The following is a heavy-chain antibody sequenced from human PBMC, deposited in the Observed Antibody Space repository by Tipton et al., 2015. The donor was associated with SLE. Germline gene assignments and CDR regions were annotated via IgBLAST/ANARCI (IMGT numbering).Heavy chain of an antibody. Sequence: QSGAEVKQPGASVRVSCKASGYSFSDYYMHWVRQAPGQGLEWMGWISPYSADTNFAQKVQGRVTMTTDTSTSTAFMELRSLTSDDTAVYYCARVAYYYDSSGYYYYFDYWGQGTLVTVSS. CDR1: GYSFSDYY. CDR2: ISPYSADT. D-gene: IGHD3-22*01. J-gene: IGHJ4*02. V-gene: IGHV1-18*04. CDR3: ARVAYYYDSSGYYYYFDY.